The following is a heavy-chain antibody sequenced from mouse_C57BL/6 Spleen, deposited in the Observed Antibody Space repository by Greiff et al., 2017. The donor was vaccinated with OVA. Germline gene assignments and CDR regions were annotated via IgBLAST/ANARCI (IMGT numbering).Heavy chain of an antibody. CDR3: ARTHYYGSSSYYAMDY. J-gene: IGHJ4*01. D-gene: IGHD1-1*01. CDR2: IWSGGST. CDR1: GFSLTSYG. Sequence: VKLQESGPGLVQPSQSLSITCTVSGFSLTSYGVHWVRQSPGKGLEWLGVIWSGGSTDYNAAFISRLSISKDNSKSQVFFKMNSLQADDTAIYYCARTHYYGSSSYYAMDYWGQGTSVTVSS. V-gene: IGHV2-2*01.